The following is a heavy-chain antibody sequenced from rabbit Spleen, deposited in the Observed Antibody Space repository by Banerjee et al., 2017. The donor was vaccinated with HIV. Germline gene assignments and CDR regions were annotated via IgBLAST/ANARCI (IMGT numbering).Heavy chain of an antibody. Sequence: QSLEESGGDLVKPGASLTLTCTASGFSFSSDYYMCWVRQAPGKGLEWVSCIAGSGSGFAYSATWAKGRFTCSKTSSTTVTLQMTSLTVADTATYFCARDAGTSFSTYGMDLWGQGTLVTVS. D-gene: IGHD8-1*01. J-gene: IGHJ6*01. CDR2: IAGSGSGFA. CDR1: GFSFSSDYY. CDR3: ARDAGTSFSTYGMDL. V-gene: IGHV1S40*01.